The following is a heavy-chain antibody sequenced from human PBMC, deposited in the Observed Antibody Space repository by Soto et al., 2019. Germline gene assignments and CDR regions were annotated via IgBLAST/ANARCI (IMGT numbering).Heavy chain of an antibody. V-gene: IGHV1-8*02. CDR2: MNPNSGNT. CDR3: TRAYGAETFDF. D-gene: IGHD3-10*01. Sequence: EASVKVSCKASGYTFNNYDIHWVRQAPGHGLEWVGWMNPNSGNTGYAQNFRGRVTMTQNTAIGTAYMELSSLRSDDTATYYCTRAYGAETFDFWGQGTRVTVSS. CDR1: GYTFNNYD. J-gene: IGHJ5*01.